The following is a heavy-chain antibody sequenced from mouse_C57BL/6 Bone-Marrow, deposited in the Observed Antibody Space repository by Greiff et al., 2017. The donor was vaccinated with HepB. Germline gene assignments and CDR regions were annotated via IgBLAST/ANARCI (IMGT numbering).Heavy chain of an antibody. V-gene: IGHV1-55*01. D-gene: IGHD2-4*01. CDR1: GYTFTSYW. Sequence: VQLQQPGAELVKPGASVKMSCKASGYTFTSYWITWVKQRPGQGLEWIGDIYPGSGSTNYNEKFKSKATLTVDTSSSTAYMQLSSLTSEDSAVYYWAREDDYGAWFAYWGQGTLVTVSA. CDR3: AREDDYGAWFAY. CDR2: IYPGSGST. J-gene: IGHJ3*01.